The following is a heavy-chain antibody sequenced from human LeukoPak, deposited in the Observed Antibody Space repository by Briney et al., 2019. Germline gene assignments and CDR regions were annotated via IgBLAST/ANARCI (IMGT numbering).Heavy chain of an antibody. D-gene: IGHD3/OR15-3a*01. Sequence: GGSLRLSCAASGSTFSSYAMSWVRQAPGKGLEWVSAISGSGGSTYYADSVKGRFTISRDNSKNTLYLQMNSLRAEDTAVYYCAKDPNWTGRAFDIWGQGTMVTVSS. V-gene: IGHV3-23*01. CDR1: GSTFSSYA. J-gene: IGHJ3*02. CDR3: AKDPNWTGRAFDI. CDR2: ISGSGGST.